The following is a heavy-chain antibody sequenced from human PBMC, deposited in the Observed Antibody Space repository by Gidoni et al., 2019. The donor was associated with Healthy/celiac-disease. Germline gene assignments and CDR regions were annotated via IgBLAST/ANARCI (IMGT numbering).Heavy chain of an antibody. CDR3: TSHPIYDILTGYYSDAFDI. V-gene: IGHV3-49*03. D-gene: IGHD3-9*01. J-gene: IGHJ3*02. Sequence: EVQLVESGGGLVQPGRSLSLSCTASGFTFGDYAMSWFRQAPGKGLEWVGFIRSKAYGGTTEYAASVKGRFTISRDDSKSIAYLQRNSLKTEDTAVYYCTSHPIYDILTGYYSDAFDIWGQGTMVSVFS. CDR2: IRSKAYGGTT. CDR1: GFTFGDYA.